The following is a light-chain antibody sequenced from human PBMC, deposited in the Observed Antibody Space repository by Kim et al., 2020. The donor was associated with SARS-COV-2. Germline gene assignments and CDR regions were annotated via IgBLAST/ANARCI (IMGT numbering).Light chain of an antibody. Sequence: LSPGERATLSCRASQSVSSYFAWYQQNPGQAPRLLIYDASNRATGIPARFSGSGSGTDFTLTISSLEPEDFAVYYCQQRSNWPLTFGGGTKVDIK. V-gene: IGKV3-11*01. CDR3: QQRSNWPLT. CDR1: QSVSSY. CDR2: DAS. J-gene: IGKJ4*01.